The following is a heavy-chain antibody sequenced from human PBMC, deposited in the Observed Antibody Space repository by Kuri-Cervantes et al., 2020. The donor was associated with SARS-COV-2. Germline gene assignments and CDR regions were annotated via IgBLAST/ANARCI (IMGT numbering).Heavy chain of an antibody. J-gene: IGHJ4*02. CDR1: GFTFSSYW. V-gene: IGHV3-74*01. Sequence: LSLTCAASGFTFSSYWMHWVRQAPGKGLVWVSRINSDGSSTSYADSVKGRFTISGDNAKNTLYLQMNSLRAEDTAVYYCARARCSGGSCPPGYWGQGTLVTVSS. CDR3: ARARCSGGSCPPGY. D-gene: IGHD2-15*01. CDR2: INSDGSST.